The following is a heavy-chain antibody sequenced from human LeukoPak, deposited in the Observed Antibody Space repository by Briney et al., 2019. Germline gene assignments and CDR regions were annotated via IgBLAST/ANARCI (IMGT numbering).Heavy chain of an antibody. Sequence: GESLKISCKGSGYSFTSYWIGWVRQMPGKGLEWMGIIYPGDSDTRYSPSFQGQDTISADKSISTAYLQWSSLKASDTAMYYCARSGEDCSSTSCYNLFDYWGQGTLVTVSS. CDR1: GYSFTSYW. CDR3: ARSGEDCSSTSCYNLFDY. J-gene: IGHJ4*02. V-gene: IGHV5-51*01. CDR2: IYPGDSDT. D-gene: IGHD2-2*02.